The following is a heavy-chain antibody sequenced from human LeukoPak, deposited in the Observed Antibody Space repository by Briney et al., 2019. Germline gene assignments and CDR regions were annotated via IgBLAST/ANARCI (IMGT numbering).Heavy chain of an antibody. V-gene: IGHV3-21*01. Sequence: GGPLRLSCAASGFSFTSCAMERVRQTPGKGLEWVSSISTSSSHIYYADSVRGRFTISRDDAKNSLYLQMNSLRAEDTAVYYCARLGGSHYAKYYFDSWGQGTLVTVSS. J-gene: IGHJ4*02. CDR3: ARLGGSHYAKYYFDS. CDR2: ISTSSSHI. D-gene: IGHD1-26*01. CDR1: GFSFTSCA.